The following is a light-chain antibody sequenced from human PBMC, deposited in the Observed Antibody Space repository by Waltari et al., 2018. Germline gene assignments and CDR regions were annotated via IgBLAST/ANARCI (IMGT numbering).Light chain of an antibody. Sequence: PNWLQQRPGQAPRTLIYDTSFKNMWTPARFSGSLIGGRAVLTLSGAQPEDEADYYCLLSFRSGWVFGGGTRLIV. CDR2: DTS. CDR3: LLSFRSGWV. J-gene: IGLJ3*02. V-gene: IGLV7-46*01.